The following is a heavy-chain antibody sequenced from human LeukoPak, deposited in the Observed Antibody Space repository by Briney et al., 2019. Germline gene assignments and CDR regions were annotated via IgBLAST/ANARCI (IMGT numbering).Heavy chain of an antibody. Sequence: ASETLSLTCTVSGGSISSYYWSWIRQPPGKGLEWIGYIYYSGSTNYNPSLKSRVTISVDTSKNQFSLKLSSVTAADTAVYYCARFARRGSYIDYWGQGTLVTVSS. CDR1: GGSISSYY. J-gene: IGHJ4*02. V-gene: IGHV4-59*01. D-gene: IGHD1-26*01. CDR3: ARFARRGSYIDY. CDR2: IYYSGST.